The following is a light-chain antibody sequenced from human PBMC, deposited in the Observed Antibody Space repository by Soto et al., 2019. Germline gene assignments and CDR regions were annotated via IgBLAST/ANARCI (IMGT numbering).Light chain of an antibody. CDR2: WAS. V-gene: IGKV4-1*01. J-gene: IGKJ1*01. CDR3: QQYYNTPWT. Sequence: DIVMTQSPDSLAVSLGERATINCKSSQSVLYSSNNKNYLAWYQQKPGQPPKLLIYWASTRESGVPDRFSGGGSGTDSALTSSSLQAEYVAVYYCQQYYNTPWTFGQGTKVEIK. CDR1: QSVLYSSNNKNY.